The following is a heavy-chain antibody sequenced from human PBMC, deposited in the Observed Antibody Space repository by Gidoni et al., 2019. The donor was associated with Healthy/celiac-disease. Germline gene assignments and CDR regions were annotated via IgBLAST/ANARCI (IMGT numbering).Heavy chain of an antibody. Sequence: QVQLQESCPGLVKPSETLSLPCPSSGGSISSYYWSWIRQPPGKGLEWIGYIYYSGSTNYNPSLKSRVTIAVDTSKNQLSLKLSSVTAADTAVDYCARGRGYNDYWGQGTLVTVSS. J-gene: IGHJ4*02. D-gene: IGHD5-12*01. CDR3: ARGRGYNDY. CDR2: IYYSGST. V-gene: IGHV4-59*01. CDR1: GGSISSYY.